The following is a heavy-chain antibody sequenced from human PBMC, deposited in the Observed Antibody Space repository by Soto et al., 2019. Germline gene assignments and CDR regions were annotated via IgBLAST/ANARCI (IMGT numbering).Heavy chain of an antibody. Sequence: EMQLVESGGGLIQPGGSVRLSCAASEFTVSTNYMSWVRQAPGKGLEWVSVIYSGGSTYYADSVKGRFTISRDNSKNTLYLQMNSLRAEDTAVYYCARARIAAAGYYFDYWGQGTLVTVSS. D-gene: IGHD6-13*01. CDR1: EFTVSTNY. CDR2: IYSGGST. J-gene: IGHJ4*02. CDR3: ARARIAAAGYYFDY. V-gene: IGHV3-53*01.